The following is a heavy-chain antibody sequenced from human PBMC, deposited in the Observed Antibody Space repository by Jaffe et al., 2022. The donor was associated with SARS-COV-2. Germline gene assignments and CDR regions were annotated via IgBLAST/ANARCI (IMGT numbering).Heavy chain of an antibody. D-gene: IGHD1-26*01. J-gene: IGHJ6*02. CDR3: ARGWGGSNGGINYYYYGLDV. Sequence: QVQLQESGPGLVKPSETLSLTCTVSGGAISSYYWSWIRQPPGKGLEWIGYIYYSGSTNYNPSLKSRVTISIDTSKTQFSLRLTSVTAADTAVYYCARGWGGSNGGINYYYYGLDVWGQGTTVTVSS. CDR2: IYYSGST. CDR1: GGAISSYY. V-gene: IGHV4-59*01.